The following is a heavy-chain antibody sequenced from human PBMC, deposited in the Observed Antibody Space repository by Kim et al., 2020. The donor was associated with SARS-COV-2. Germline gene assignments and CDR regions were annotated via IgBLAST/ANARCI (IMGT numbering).Heavy chain of an antibody. J-gene: IGHJ5*02. V-gene: IGHV4-39*01. Sequence: NPALKRRVTIAVDTSKNQFSLKLSSVTAADTAVYYCARHPVGYGSNWFDPWGQGTLVTVSS. D-gene: IGHD3-10*01. CDR3: ARHPVGYGSNWFDP.